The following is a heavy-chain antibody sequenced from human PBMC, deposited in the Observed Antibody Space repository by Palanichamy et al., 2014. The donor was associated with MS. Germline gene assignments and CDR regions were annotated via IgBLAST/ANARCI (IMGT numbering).Heavy chain of an antibody. CDR3: SGGYDYYFDY. J-gene: IGHJ4*02. Sequence: QVQAGGGLGGGLVKPGGSLRLSCAASGFTFSDYYMSWIRQAPGKGLEWVSYISSSGSTIYYADSVKGRFTISRDNAKNSLYLQMNSLRAEDTAVYYCSGGYDYYFDYWGQGTLVTVSS. D-gene: IGHD5-12*01. CDR1: GFTFSDYY. V-gene: IGHV3-11*01. CDR2: ISSSGSTI.